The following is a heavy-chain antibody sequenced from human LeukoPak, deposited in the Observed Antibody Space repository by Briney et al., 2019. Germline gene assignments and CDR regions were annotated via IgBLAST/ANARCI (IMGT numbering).Heavy chain of an antibody. D-gene: IGHD1-26*01. CDR3: ARGPGGSYPYYFDY. V-gene: IGHV4-61*01. J-gene: IGHJ4*02. Sequence: PSETLSLTCTVSGGSVSSGSYYWSWIRQPPGKGLEWIGEINHSGSTNYNPSLKSRVTISVDTSKNQFSLKLSSVTAADTAVYYCARGPGGSYPYYFDYWGQGTLVTVSS. CDR2: INHSGST. CDR1: GGSVSSGSYY.